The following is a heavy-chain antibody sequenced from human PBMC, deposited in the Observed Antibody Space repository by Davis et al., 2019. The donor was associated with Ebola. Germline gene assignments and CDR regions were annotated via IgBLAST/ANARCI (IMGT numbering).Heavy chain of an antibody. CDR2: ISGSGGST. Sequence: GESLKISCAASGFTFSSYAMSWVRQAPGKGLEWVSAISGSGGSTYYADSVKGRFTISRDNSKNTLYLQMNSLRAEDTSVYYCATSNWFDPWGQGTLVTVSS. J-gene: IGHJ5*02. V-gene: IGHV3-23*01. CDR1: GFTFSSYA. CDR3: ATSNWFDP.